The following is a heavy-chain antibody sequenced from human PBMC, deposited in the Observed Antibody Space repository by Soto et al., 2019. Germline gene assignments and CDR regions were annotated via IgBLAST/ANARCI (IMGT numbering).Heavy chain of an antibody. D-gene: IGHD3-10*01. CDR1: GGSISSYY. J-gene: IGHJ4*02. CDR3: ARDPGTRSDY. CDR2: IYYNGST. Sequence: TCTVSGGSISSYYWSWIRQPPGKGLEWIGYIYYNGSTNYNPSLKSRVTISVDTSKNQFSLKLSSVTAADTAVYYCARDPGTRSDYWGQGTLVTVSS. V-gene: IGHV4-59*01.